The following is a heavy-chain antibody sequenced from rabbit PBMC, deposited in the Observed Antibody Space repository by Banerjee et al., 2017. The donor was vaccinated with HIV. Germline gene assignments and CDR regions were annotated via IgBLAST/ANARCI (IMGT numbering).Heavy chain of an antibody. Sequence: QEQLEESGGDLVKPGGSLTLSCKASGFTFSSYVITWVRQAPGKGLEWIGWIITDDSAYYASWVNGRFTISSDNAQNTVDLQMNSLTAADTATYFCARDLAGVIGWNFNLWGPGTLVTVS. CDR1: GFTFSSYV. J-gene: IGHJ4*01. V-gene: IGHV1S8*01. CDR2: IITDDSA. CDR3: ARDLAGVIGWNFNL. D-gene: IGHD4-1*01.